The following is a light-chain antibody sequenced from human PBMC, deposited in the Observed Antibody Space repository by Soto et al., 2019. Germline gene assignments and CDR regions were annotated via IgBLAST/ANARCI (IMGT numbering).Light chain of an antibody. Sequence: QSVLTQPASVSGSPGQSITITCTGTTSDIGGYNYVSWYQQHPGKAPKLMIYEVNNRPSGVSNRFSGSKSGNTASLTISGLQAEDEADYYCSSYITSTTLIVFGGGTKLTVL. V-gene: IGLV2-14*01. CDR3: SSYITSTTLIV. CDR2: EVN. J-gene: IGLJ2*01. CDR1: TSDIGGYNY.